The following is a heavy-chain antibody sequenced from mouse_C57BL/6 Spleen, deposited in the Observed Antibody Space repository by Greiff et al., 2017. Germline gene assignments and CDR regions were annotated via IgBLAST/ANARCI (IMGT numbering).Heavy chain of an antibody. D-gene: IGHD2-4*01. CDR2: ISDGGSYT. CDR1: GFTFSSYA. Sequence: DVKLVESGGGLVKPGGSLKLSCAASGFTFSSYAMSWVRQTPEKRLEWVATISDGGSYTYYPDNVKGRFTISRDNAKNNLYLQMSHLKSEDTAMYYCARGYYDYDAFAYWGQGTLVTVSA. V-gene: IGHV5-4*03. CDR3: ARGYYDYDAFAY. J-gene: IGHJ3*01.